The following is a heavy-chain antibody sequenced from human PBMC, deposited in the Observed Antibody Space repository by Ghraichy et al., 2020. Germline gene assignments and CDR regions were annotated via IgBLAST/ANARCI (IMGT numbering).Heavy chain of an antibody. J-gene: IGHJ4*02. D-gene: IGHD6-13*01. CDR3: ARGDSTPRGLFDY. CDR1: GYSISSGYY. Sequence: SQTLSLTCAVSGYSISSGYYWGWIRQPPGKGLEWIGSIYHSGSTYYNPSLKSRVTISVDTSKNQFSLKLSSVTAADTAVYYCARGDSTPRGLFDYWGQGTLVTVSS. V-gene: IGHV4-38-2*01. CDR2: IYHSGST.